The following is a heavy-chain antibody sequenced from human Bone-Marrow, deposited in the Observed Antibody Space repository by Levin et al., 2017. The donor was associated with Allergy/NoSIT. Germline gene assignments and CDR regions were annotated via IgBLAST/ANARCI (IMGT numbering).Heavy chain of an antibody. CDR1: GGTFSSFA. CDR3: ARETPSWAVKDGPDS. CDR2: VIPIVSIA. Sequence: KISCKASGGTFSSFAVSWVRQAPGQGLEWVGRVIPIVSIAHYARKFQGRVTITADKSTSTAYMELSSLRSEDTAVYYCARETPSWAVKDGPDSWGQGTLVTVSS. J-gene: IGHJ4*02. V-gene: IGHV1-69*04. D-gene: IGHD3-10*01.